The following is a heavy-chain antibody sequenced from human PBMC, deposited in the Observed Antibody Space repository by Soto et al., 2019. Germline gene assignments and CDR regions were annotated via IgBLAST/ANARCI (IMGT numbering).Heavy chain of an antibody. CDR1: GFTFSSYG. CDR2: IWYDGSNE. D-gene: IGHD5-18*01. CDR3: ARVPGTAMAYFGY. V-gene: IGHV3-33*01. J-gene: IGHJ4*02. Sequence: QVPLVESGGGVVQPGRSLRLSCAASGFTFSSYGMHWVRQAPGKGLEWVALIWYDGSNENYAESVKGRFTISRDNSNNTLYLQMNSLRAEDTAIYYCARVPGTAMAYFGYWGQGTLVTVSS.